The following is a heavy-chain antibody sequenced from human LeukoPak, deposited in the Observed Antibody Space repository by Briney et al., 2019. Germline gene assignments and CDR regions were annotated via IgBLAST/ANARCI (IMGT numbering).Heavy chain of an antibody. J-gene: IGHJ3*02. CDR1: GDSISSGDYY. V-gene: IGHV4-61*02. CDR3: ARGFRMIRGVFISFRVFDI. CDR2: ISSSGST. Sequence: SETLSLTCTVSGDSISSGDYYWSWIRQPAGKGLEWIGRISSSGSTNYNPSLKSRVTISVDTSKNQFSLKLSSVTAADTAVYYCARGFRMIRGVFISFRVFDIWGQGQWSPSLQ. D-gene: IGHD3-10*01.